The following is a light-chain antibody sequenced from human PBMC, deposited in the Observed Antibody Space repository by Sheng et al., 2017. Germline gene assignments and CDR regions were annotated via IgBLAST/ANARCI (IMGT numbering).Light chain of an antibody. CDR3: QQSYTFPRT. CDR1: QSIGTY. Sequence: DIQMTQSPSSLSASVGDRVTITCRAGQSIGTYLNWYQHEPGKAPKLLIYGASNLDSGVPSRFRGXGSGTDFTLTITNLQPEDFSSFYCQQSYTFPRTFGPGTKVDIK. V-gene: IGKV1-39*01. J-gene: IGKJ3*01. CDR2: GAS.